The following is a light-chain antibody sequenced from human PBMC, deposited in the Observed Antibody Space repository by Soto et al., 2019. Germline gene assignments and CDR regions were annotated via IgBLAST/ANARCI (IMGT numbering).Light chain of an antibody. V-gene: IGLV2-14*03. Sequence: QSALTQPASVSGSPGQSITISCTGTSRDVGGYNYVSWYQHHPGKAPKLMIYDVSNRPSGVSNRFSGSKSGNTASLTISVLQAEDEADYYCSSYTSSSTLVVFGGGTKVTVL. CDR1: SRDVGGYNY. CDR2: DVS. J-gene: IGLJ2*01. CDR3: SSYTSSSTLVV.